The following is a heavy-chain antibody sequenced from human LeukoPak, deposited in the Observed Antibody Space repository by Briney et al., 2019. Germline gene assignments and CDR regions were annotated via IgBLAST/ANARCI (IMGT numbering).Heavy chain of an antibody. CDR3: ARGGGNGYYY. CDR1: GGSFSGYY. CDR2: INHSGST. Sequence: SETLSLTCAVYGGSFSGYYWSWIRQPPGKGLEWIGEINHSGSTNYNPSLKSRVPISVDTSKNQFSLKLSSVTAADTAVYYCARGGGNGYYYWGQGTLVTVSS. D-gene: IGHD4-23*01. J-gene: IGHJ4*02. V-gene: IGHV4-34*01.